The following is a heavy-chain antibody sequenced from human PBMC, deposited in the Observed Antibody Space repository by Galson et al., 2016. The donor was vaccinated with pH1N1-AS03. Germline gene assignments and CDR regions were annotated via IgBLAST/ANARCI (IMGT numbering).Heavy chain of an antibody. CDR3: AKEGYNWNDGPFDGAFDT. Sequence: SLRLSCAASLASGFTFSGYYMHWVRQAPGKGLEWVAFIRDDGGDKSYAESVKGRFTISRDNSKNTLYLQMNSLRAEDTAVYYCAKEGYNWNDGPFDGAFDTWGQGTMVTVSS. J-gene: IGHJ3*02. D-gene: IGHD1-20*01. CDR2: IRDDGGDK. V-gene: IGHV3-30*02. CDR1: GFTFSGYY.